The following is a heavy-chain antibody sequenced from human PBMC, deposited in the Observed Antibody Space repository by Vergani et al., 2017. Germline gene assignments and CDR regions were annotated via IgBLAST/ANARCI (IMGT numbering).Heavy chain of an antibody. D-gene: IGHD1-1*01. Sequence: HVHMVESVGGVFQPGRSLRLSCAVSGFRSSDYGMHGVRQAQGRGLEGVALISYDGDTTYYEDSVKGRFTISRDNSKNTLFLQMHSLRVEDTALYYCAKXPLNITTPDRGDFWGQGSLVTVSS. J-gene: IGHJ4*02. V-gene: IGHV3-30*18. CDR1: GFRSSDYG. CDR3: AKXPLNITTPDRGDF. CDR2: ISYDGDTT.